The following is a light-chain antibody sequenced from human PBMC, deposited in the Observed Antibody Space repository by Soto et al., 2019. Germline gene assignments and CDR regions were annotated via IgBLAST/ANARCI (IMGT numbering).Light chain of an antibody. CDR1: QSISSW. CDR3: QQYNSYSEA. V-gene: IGKV1-5*03. CDR2: KAS. J-gene: IGKJ1*01. Sequence: DIQMTQSPYTLSAPVGDRVTITCRASQSISSWLAWYQQKPGKAPNLPIYKASRLDTGVPSRFSGSGSGTQFTLTISSLQPDDFATYYCQQYNSYSEAFGQGTKVDIK.